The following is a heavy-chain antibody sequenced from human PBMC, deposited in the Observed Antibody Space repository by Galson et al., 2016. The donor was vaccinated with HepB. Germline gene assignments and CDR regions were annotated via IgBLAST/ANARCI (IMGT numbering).Heavy chain of an antibody. V-gene: IGHV3-74*01. CDR1: GFTFSNYW. Sequence: SLRLSCAASGFTFSNYWMHWVRQVPGKGLVWVFSINVNGRRTTYADSVKGRFTVSRDNSENTLYLQMNSLRAEDTAVFFCAREDTRGVVVAALDHWGQGTLVTVSS. CDR2: INVNGRRT. D-gene: IGHD2-15*01. CDR3: AREDTRGVVVAALDH. J-gene: IGHJ5*02.